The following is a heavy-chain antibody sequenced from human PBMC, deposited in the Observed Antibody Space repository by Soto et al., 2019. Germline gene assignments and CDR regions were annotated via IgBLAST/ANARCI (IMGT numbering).Heavy chain of an antibody. Sequence: ELQLVESGGGLVQPGGSLRLSCTASGFSVSSSYMSWVRQDPGKGLEWVSIIYSGGTTYYADSVKGRFTISRDSSKNTLYVQMNSLRAEDTAVYYCARLVKYGNYPDYFDYWGQGTLVTVSS. CDR3: ARLVKYGNYPDYFDY. CDR2: IYSGGTT. D-gene: IGHD4-17*01. J-gene: IGHJ4*02. V-gene: IGHV3-66*04. CDR1: GFSVSSSY.